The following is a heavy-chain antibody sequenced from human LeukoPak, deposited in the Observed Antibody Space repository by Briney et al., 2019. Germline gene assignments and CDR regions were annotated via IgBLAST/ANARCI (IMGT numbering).Heavy chain of an antibody. CDR3: ARALVVITTRAFDI. J-gene: IGHJ3*02. D-gene: IGHD3-22*01. V-gene: IGHV4-31*03. CDR2: IYYSGST. CDR1: GGSISSGGYY. Sequence: PSETLSLTCTVSGGSISSGGYYWSWIRQHSGKGLEWIGYIYYSGSTYYNPSLKSRVTISVDTSKNQFSLKLSSVTAADTAVYYCARALVVITTRAFDIWGQGTMVTVSS.